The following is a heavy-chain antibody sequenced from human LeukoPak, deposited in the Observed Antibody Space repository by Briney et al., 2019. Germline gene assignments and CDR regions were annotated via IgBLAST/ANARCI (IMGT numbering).Heavy chain of an antibody. J-gene: IGHJ5*02. D-gene: IGHD6-19*01. Sequence: GASVKVSCKASGYTFTSYGISWVRQAPGQGLEWMGWMNPNSGNTGYAQKFQGRVTITRNTSISTAYMELSSLRSEDTAVYYCATSGYSGGWYPPLFMRGFDPWGQGTLVTVSS. CDR2: MNPNSGNT. CDR3: ATSGYSGGWYPPLFMRGFDP. CDR1: GYTFTSYG. V-gene: IGHV1-8*03.